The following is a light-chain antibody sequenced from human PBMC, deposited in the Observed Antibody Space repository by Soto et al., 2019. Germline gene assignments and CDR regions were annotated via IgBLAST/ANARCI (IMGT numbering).Light chain of an antibody. V-gene: IGKV1-5*01. J-gene: IGKJ1*01. CDR2: DAS. CDR1: QSISSW. CDR3: QQYNSYTWT. Sequence: DIQMTQSPSTLSASAGDRVTITCRASQSISSWLAWYQQKPGKAPKLLIYDASNLESGVPSTFSGTGSGTEFTLTISSLQPDDFATYHCQQYNSYTWTFGQGTKVDIK.